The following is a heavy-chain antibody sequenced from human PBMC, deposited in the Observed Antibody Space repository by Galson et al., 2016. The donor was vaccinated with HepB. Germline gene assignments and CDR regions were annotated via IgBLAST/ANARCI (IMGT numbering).Heavy chain of an antibody. CDR1: GFTFISYD. V-gene: IGHV3-30*04. J-gene: IGHJ6*02. CDR2: ISYDVRNK. CDR3: ARDGFPAAAYGMDG. Sequence: SLRLSCAASGFTFISYDMHWVRQAPGKGLEWVAVISYDVRNKYYADSVKGRFTISRDNSKNTLYLQMNSLRAEDTAVYYCARDGFPAAAYGMDGWGQGTTVTVSS. D-gene: IGHD6-13*01.